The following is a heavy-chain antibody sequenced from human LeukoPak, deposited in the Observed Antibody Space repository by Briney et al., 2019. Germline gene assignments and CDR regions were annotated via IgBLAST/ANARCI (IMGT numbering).Heavy chain of an antibody. CDR3: AKEFNRGLPDY. J-gene: IGHJ4*02. Sequence: GRSLRLSCAASGFTFSTYGMHWVRQAPGKGLEWVAVISYDGSNEYYADSVKGRFTISRDNSKNTLYPQMSSLRAEDTAVYYCAKEFNRGLPDYWGQGTLVTVPS. D-gene: IGHD2-21*01. V-gene: IGHV3-30*18. CDR1: GFTFSTYG. CDR2: ISYDGSNE.